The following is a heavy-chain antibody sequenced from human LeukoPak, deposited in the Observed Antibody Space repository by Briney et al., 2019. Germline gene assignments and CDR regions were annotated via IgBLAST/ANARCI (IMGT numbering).Heavy chain of an antibody. Sequence: GEALKISCKGAGCGFTSYWISWGRRMPGKGGEGRGRIEPSDSYGNYSPPFQGHVTISADKSIRTAYLQWSSLKASDTAMYYCARHPIGSTGSEFDYWGQGTLVTVSS. D-gene: IGHD2-2*01. CDR2: IEPSDSYG. V-gene: IGHV5-10-1*01. CDR1: GCGFTSYW. J-gene: IGHJ4*02. CDR3: ARHPIGSTGSEFDY.